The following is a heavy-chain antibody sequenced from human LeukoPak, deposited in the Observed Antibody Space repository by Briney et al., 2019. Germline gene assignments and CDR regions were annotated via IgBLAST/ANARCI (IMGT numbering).Heavy chain of an antibody. CDR3: ARRYYYNLGSFPFDF. J-gene: IGHJ4*02. CDR1: GGPFSGYF. Sequence: SETLSLTCAVSGGPFSGYFWSWIRQSSGKGLEWIGEIHNSGTTNYNPSLNSRVTISEDTSKNQSYLNLSSVTAADTAVYYCARRYYYNLGSFPFDFWGQGTLVTVSS. CDR2: IHNSGTT. V-gene: IGHV4-34*01. D-gene: IGHD3-10*01.